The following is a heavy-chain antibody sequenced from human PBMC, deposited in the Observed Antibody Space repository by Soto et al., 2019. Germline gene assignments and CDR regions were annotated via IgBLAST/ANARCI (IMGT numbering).Heavy chain of an antibody. D-gene: IGHD6-25*01. Sequence: SQTLSLTCAIPGDSVSSNSAAWNWIRQSPSRGLEWLGRTYYRSKWYNDYAVSVKSRITINPDTSKNQFSLQLNSVTPEDTAVYYCARVVAAVRYYYYGMDVWGQGTTVTVSS. CDR2: TYYRSKWYN. CDR3: ARVVAAVRYYYYGMDV. V-gene: IGHV6-1*01. CDR1: GDSVSSNSAA. J-gene: IGHJ6*02.